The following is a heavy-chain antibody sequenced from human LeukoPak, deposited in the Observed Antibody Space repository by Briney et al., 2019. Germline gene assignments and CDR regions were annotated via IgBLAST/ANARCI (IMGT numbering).Heavy chain of an antibody. J-gene: IGHJ4*02. CDR2: INGSGSST. Sequence: PGGSLRLSCAASGFTFSSYAMSWVRQAPGKGLEWVSAINGSGSSTYYADSVKGRFTISRDNSKNTLSLQMNSLRADDTAVYYCAKDTDGYNLFDYWGQGTLVTVSS. D-gene: IGHD5-24*01. CDR3: AKDTDGYNLFDY. CDR1: GFTFSSYA. V-gene: IGHV3-23*01.